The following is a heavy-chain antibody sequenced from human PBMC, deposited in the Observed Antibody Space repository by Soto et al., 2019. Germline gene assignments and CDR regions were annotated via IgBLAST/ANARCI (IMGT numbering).Heavy chain of an antibody. CDR3: ARRRGYSGFLNDY. V-gene: IGHV5-10-1*01. CDR1: GYSFTSYW. CDR2: IDPSDSYT. J-gene: IGHJ4*02. Sequence: EVQLVQSGSEVKKPGESLRISCNGSGYSFTSYWINWVRQMPGKGLEWMGRIDPSDSYTNYSPSFQGHVTISADKSISTAYLQWTSLQASDTAIYYCARRRGYSGFLNDYWGQGTLVTVSS. D-gene: IGHD5-12*01.